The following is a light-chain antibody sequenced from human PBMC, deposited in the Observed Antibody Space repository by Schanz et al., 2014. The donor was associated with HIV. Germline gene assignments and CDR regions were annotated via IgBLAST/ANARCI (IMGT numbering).Light chain of an antibody. CDR1: TSNIGTNT. CDR2: NTD. Sequence: QSVLTQPPSASGTPGQRVTISCSGTTSNIGTNTVNWYQQLPGTAPKLLIYNTDQRPSGVPDRFSGSKSGTAASLAISGLQSEDEADYYCAVWDDSLHALFGGGTKVTVL. V-gene: IGLV1-44*01. J-gene: IGLJ2*01. CDR3: AVWDDSLHAL.